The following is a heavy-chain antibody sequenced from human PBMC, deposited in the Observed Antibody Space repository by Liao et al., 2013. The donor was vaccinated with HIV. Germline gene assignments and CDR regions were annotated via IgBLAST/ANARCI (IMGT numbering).Heavy chain of an antibody. CDR2: IYYSGST. J-gene: IGHJ4*02. V-gene: IGHV4-39*07. D-gene: IGHD3-10*01. CDR3: ARGGRLTYSGSYPLRY. CDR1: GGSISNSNYY. Sequence: QLQLQESGPGLVKPSETLSLTCTVSGGSISNSNYYWGWIRQPPGKGLEWIGYIYYSGSTYYNPSLKSRVTMSVDTSKNQFSLKLSSVTAADTAVYYCARGGRLTYSGSYPLRYWGQGTLVTVSS.